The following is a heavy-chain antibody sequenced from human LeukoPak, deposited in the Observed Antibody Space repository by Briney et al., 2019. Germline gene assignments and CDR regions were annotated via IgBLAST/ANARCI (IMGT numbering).Heavy chain of an antibody. CDR2: INPNSGGT. D-gene: IGHD3-10*01. V-gene: IGHV1-2*06. CDR3: ATPGGILWFGAQDGMDV. Sequence: GASLKVSCKASGYIFTDYHIHWVRQAPGQGLEWMGRINPNSGGTTYAQKFQDRVTMTRDTSINTAYMELSRLNSDDTAIYYCATPGGILWFGAQDGMDVWGHGTTVAVSS. J-gene: IGHJ6*02. CDR1: GYIFTDYH.